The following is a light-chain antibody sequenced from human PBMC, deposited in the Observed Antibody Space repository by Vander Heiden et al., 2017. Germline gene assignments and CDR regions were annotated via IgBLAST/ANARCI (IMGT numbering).Light chain of an antibody. J-gene: IGLJ2*01. CDR2: DDS. CDR3: QVWETSSEHPV. Sequence: SYVLTQPPSLSLAAGQTARTTCGGDKIGSESVHWYQQKPGQAPVLVVYDDSDRPSGIPERFSGSNSGNTATLTISRVEAGDEADYYCQVWETSSEHPVCGGGTKLTVL. V-gene: IGLV3-21*02. CDR1: KIGSES.